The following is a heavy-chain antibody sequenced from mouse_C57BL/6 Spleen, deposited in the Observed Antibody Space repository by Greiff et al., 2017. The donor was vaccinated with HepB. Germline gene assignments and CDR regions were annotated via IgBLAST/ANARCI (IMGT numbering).Heavy chain of an antibody. Sequence: QVQLQQSGAELVRPGASVTLSCKASGYTFTDYEMHWVKQTPVHGLEWIGAIDPETGGTAYNQKFKGKAILTADKSSSTAYMELRSLTSEDSAVYYCSRRAYRGNYFDCWGKGTTLTVSS. D-gene: IGHD2-14*01. CDR2: IDPETGGT. CDR3: SRRAYRGNYFDC. V-gene: IGHV1-15*01. CDR1: GYTFTDYE. J-gene: IGHJ2*01.